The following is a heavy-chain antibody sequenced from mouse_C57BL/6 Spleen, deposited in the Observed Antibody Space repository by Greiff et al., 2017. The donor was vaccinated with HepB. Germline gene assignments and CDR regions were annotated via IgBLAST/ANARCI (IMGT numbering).Heavy chain of an antibody. D-gene: IGHD1-1*01. V-gene: IGHV1-69*01. Sequence: QVQLQQPGAELVMPGASVKLSCKASGYTFTSYWMHWVKQRPGHGLEWIGEIDPSDSYTNYNQKFKGKSTLTVDKSSSTAYMQLSSLTSEDSAVYYGAGSYYGSSYTTNYFDYWGKGATLTV. CDR3: AGSYYGSSYTTNYFDY. J-gene: IGHJ2*01. CDR2: IDPSDSYT. CDR1: GYTFTSYW.